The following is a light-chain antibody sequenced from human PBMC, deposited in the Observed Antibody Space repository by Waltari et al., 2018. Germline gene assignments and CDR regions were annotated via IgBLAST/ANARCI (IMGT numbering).Light chain of an antibody. CDR2: MAS. Sequence: EIVLTQSPLSLPVTPGESASISCRSSQRLQNSNGYYYLAWFLQRPGQPPQLLISMASNRASGVSDRFSGSDSSSGADFTLTISPVEAEDVGVYYCMQALQTPHTFGQGTKLEIK. V-gene: IGKV2-28*01. CDR1: QRLQNSNGYYY. CDR3: MQALQTPHT. J-gene: IGKJ2*01.